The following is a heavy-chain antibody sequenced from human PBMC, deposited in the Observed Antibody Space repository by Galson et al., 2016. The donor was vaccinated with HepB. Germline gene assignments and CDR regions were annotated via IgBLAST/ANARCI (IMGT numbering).Heavy chain of an antibody. Sequence: SLRLSCAVAGFNFRSYPFHWVRQAPGKGLEWVALISYDGSSQNYADFVKGRFTISRDDSKNTLNLHMSSLTAEDSAVYYCARDFLPRWGALDIWGQGAIVTVSS. CDR2: ISYDGSSQ. J-gene: IGHJ3*02. D-gene: IGHD5-24*01. CDR3: ARDFLPRWGALDI. V-gene: IGHV3-30*04. CDR1: GFNFRSYP.